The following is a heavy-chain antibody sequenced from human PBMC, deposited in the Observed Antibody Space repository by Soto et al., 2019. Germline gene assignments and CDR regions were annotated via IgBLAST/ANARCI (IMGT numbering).Heavy chain of an antibody. V-gene: IGHV4-59*01. CDR1: GGSISSYY. CDR3: ARVWGGAFDI. CDR2: IYYSGST. D-gene: IGHD3-10*01. J-gene: IGHJ3*02. Sequence: SDTLSLTCTFPGGSISSYYWSWIRQPPGKGLEWIGYIYYSGSTNYNPSLKSRVTISVDTSKNQFSLKLSSVTAADTAVYYCARVWGGAFDIWGQGTMVT.